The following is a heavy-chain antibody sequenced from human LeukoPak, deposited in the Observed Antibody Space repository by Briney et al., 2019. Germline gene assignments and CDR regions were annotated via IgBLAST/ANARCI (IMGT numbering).Heavy chain of an antibody. Sequence: PSETLSLTCTVSGHSINTDYYWAWVRQPPGKGLEGIGSIYHSGSTYYGPALKSRVTISVDTSKNQFSLKLSSVTAADTAVYYCARVLTGLYYFDYWGQGTLVTVSS. J-gene: IGHJ4*02. D-gene: IGHD1-14*01. CDR3: ARVLTGLYYFDY. CDR2: IYHSGST. CDR1: GHSINTDYY. V-gene: IGHV4-38-2*02.